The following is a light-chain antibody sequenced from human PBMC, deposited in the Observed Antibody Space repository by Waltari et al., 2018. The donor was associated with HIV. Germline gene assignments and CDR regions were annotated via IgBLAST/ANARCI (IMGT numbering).Light chain of an antibody. Sequence: DIVMTQSPDSLTVSLGERATINCKSSQSVLSGSIHKNYLAWYQQKVGQPPKLLIYWASTRESGVPARFSGSGSGTDFTLTISSLQAEDVAVYYCQQYYSPPQTFGQGTKVEIK. CDR3: QQYYSPPQT. CDR1: QSVLSGSIHKNY. V-gene: IGKV4-1*01. CDR2: WAS. J-gene: IGKJ1*01.